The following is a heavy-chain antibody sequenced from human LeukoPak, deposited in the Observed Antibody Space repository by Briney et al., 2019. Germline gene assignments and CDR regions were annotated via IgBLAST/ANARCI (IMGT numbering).Heavy chain of an antibody. D-gene: IGHD4-17*01. J-gene: IGHJ3*02. CDR2: IEQDGSEK. CDR3: ARAGETHYGIAFDI. CDR1: GLTVSINY. Sequence: PGRSLRLSRAASGLTVSINYMRCVRHASARGWEWGANIEQDGSEKYYGASVKGRFTISRHNAKNSLYLQMNSLRAEDTAVYYCARAGETHYGIAFDIWGQGTMVTVSS. V-gene: IGHV3-7*01.